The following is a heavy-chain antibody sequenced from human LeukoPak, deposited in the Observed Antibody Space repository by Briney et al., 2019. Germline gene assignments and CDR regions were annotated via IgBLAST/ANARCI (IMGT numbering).Heavy chain of an antibody. CDR2: IYYSGST. CDR1: GGSISSYY. V-gene: IGHV4-59*01. Sequence: SETLSLTCTVSGGSISSYYWSWIRQPPGKGLEWIGYIYYSGSTNYNPSLKSRVTISVDTSKNQFSLKLSSVAAADTAVYYCARAKSRYYPTYYYYYYMDVWGKGTTVTISS. J-gene: IGHJ6*03. CDR3: ARAKSRYYPTYYYYYYMDV. D-gene: IGHD3-9*01.